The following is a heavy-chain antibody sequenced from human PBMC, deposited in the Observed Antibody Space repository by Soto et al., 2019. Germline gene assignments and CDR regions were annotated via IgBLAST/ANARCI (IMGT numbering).Heavy chain of an antibody. CDR3: ARLSIMITFGGSYHDMDV. V-gene: IGHV4-39*01. J-gene: IGHJ6*03. CDR2: IYYSGST. CDR1: GGSISSSSYY. D-gene: IGHD3-16*02. Sequence: QLQLQESGPGLVKPSETLSLTCTVSGGSISSSSYYWGWIRQPPGKGLEWIGSIYYSGSTYYNPSLKSRVTISVDTSKNQFSLKLSSVTAADTAVYYCARLSIMITFGGSYHDMDVWGKGTTVTVSS.